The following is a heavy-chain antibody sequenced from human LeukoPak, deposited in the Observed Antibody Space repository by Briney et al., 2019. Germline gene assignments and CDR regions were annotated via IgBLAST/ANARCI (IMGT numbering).Heavy chain of an antibody. CDR2: INPNSGGT. CDR1: GGTFTGYY. Sequence: ASVKVSCKASGGTFTGYYMHLVRQAPGQGLEWMGRINPNSGGTNYAQKFQGRVTMTRDTSISTAYMELSRLRADDTAVYYCAREYSSSWYNGAFDIWGQGTMVTVSS. V-gene: IGHV1-2*06. D-gene: IGHD6-13*01. CDR3: AREYSSSWYNGAFDI. J-gene: IGHJ3*02.